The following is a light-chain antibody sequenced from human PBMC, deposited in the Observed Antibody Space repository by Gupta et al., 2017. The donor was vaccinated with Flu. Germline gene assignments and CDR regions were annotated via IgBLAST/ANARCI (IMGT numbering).Light chain of an antibody. Sequence: DVVMSQSPLSLSVTLGQAASISCRSSQSLVYKNGITYLTWFQQRPGQSPRRLIYEVSTRDSGVPDRFSGSGSVTDFTLKSIRVEAEDVGVYYCRRGTHPWTFGQGTMLEI. V-gene: IGKV2-30*01. CDR1: QSLVYKNGITY. CDR3: RRGTHPWT. J-gene: IGKJ2*02. CDR2: EVS.